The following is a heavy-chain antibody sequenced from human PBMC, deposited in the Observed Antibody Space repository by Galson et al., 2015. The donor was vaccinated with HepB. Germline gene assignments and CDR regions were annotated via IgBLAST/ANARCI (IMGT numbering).Heavy chain of an antibody. CDR2: IWFDGSNK. Sequence: SLRLSCAASGFIFNSYGMHWVRQAPGKGLEWVAVIWFDGSNKYYADSVKGRFTISRDNSKNTLYLQMNNLRAEDTAVYYCARALYHDSTGYQDYWGLGTLVTVSS. CDR1: GFIFNSYG. D-gene: IGHD3-22*01. J-gene: IGHJ4*01. V-gene: IGHV3-33*01. CDR3: ARALYHDSTGYQDY.